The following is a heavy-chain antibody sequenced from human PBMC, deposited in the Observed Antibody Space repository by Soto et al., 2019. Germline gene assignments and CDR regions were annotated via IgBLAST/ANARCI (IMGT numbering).Heavy chain of an antibody. CDR1: GFTFSSYA. J-gene: IGHJ6*02. Sequence: GGSLRLSCAASGFTFSSYAMHWVRQAPGRGLEWVAVISYDGSNKYYADSVKGRFTISRDNSKNTLYLQMNSLRAEDTAVYYCARAPGGMDVWGQGTTVTVSS. CDR2: ISYDGSNK. V-gene: IGHV3-30-3*01. CDR3: ARAPGGMDV.